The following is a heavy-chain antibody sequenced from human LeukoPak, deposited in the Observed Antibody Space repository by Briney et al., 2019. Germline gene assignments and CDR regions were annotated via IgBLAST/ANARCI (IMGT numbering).Heavy chain of an antibody. Sequence: GGSLRLSCAASGFTFSNVWMSWVRQAPGKGLEWVANINQDGSEKYYVDSVKGRFTISRDNAKNSLYLQMSSLRVEDTALYYCARDRGGRYCSGGSCYPTDCWGQGTLVTVSS. V-gene: IGHV3-7*05. CDR1: GFTFSNVW. J-gene: IGHJ4*02. CDR2: INQDGSEK. D-gene: IGHD2-15*01. CDR3: ARDRGGRYCSGGSCYPTDC.